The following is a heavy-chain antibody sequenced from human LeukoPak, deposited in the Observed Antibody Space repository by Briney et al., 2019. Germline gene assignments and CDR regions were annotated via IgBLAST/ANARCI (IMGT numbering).Heavy chain of an antibody. CDR1: GYSISSGYY. CDR2: IYHSGST. Sequence: MPSETLSLTCTVSGYSISSGYYWGWIRQPPGKGLEWIGSIYHSGSTYYNPSLKSRVTVSVDTSRNQFSLKLSSVTAADTAVYYCAREPAIAAAGPGYFDYWGQGTLVTVSS. V-gene: IGHV4-38-2*02. D-gene: IGHD6-13*01. J-gene: IGHJ4*02. CDR3: AREPAIAAAGPGYFDY.